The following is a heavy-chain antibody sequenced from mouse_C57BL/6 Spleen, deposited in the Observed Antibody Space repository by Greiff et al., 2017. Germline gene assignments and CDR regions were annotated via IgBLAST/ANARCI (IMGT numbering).Heavy chain of an antibody. J-gene: IGHJ4*01. CDR2: IIPSNGGT. V-gene: IGHV1-53*01. CDR3: ARSGLRLYAMDY. Sequence: QVQLLQPGTELVKPGASVKLSCKASGYTFTSYWMHWVKQRPGQGLEWIGKIIPSNGGTNYNEKFKSKATLTVDKSSSTAYMQLSSLTSEDSAVYYCARSGLRLYAMDYWGQGTSVTVSS. D-gene: IGHD1-2*01. CDR1: GYTFTSYW.